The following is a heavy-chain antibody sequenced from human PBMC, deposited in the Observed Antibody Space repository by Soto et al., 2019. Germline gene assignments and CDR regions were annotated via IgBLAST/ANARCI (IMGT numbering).Heavy chain of an antibody. V-gene: IGHV3-30*18. D-gene: IGHD3-10*01. CDR2: ISYDGSNK. J-gene: IGHJ3*02. CDR3: AKVRMVRANDAFDI. Sequence: GGSLRLSCAASGFTFSSYGMHWVRQAPGKGLEWVAVISYDGSNKYYADSVKGRFTISRDNSKNTLYLQMNSLRAEDTAVYYCAKVRMVRANDAFDIWGQGTMVTVSS. CDR1: GFTFSSYG.